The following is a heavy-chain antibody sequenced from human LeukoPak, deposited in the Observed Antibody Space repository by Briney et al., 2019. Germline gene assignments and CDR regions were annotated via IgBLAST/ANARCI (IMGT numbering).Heavy chain of an antibody. J-gene: IGHJ4*02. D-gene: IGHD6-13*01. Sequence: ASVKVSCKASGYTFTSYGIGWVRQAPGQGLEWMGWISAYNGNTNYAQKLQGRVTMTTDTSTSTAYMELRSLRSDDTAVYYCARSSIIAAAGPYYFDYWGQGTLVTVSS. CDR3: ARSSIIAAAGPYYFDY. CDR1: GYTFTSYG. CDR2: ISAYNGNT. V-gene: IGHV1-18*01.